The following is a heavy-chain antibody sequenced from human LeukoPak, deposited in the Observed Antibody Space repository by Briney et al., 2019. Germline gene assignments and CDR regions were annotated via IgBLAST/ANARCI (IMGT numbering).Heavy chain of an antibody. Sequence: SETLSLTWAVQGXSLRGSYRSWIRQPPGKGLQWIGQIDHSGSTHSIPSLKSRVTISLDTSQSQVSLKVNSVTAADTAVYFCARGGNGWYFDLWGRGTLVTVSS. V-gene: IGHV4-34*01. CDR3: ARGGNGWYFDL. D-gene: IGHD1-14*01. J-gene: IGHJ2*01. CDR2: IDHSGST. CDR1: GXSLRGSY.